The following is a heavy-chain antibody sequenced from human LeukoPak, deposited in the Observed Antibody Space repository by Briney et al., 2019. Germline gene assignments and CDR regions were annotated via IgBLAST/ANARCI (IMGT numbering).Heavy chain of an antibody. D-gene: IGHD2-2*01. Sequence: PGGSLRLSCAASGFSFNIFGMHWIRQAPGKGLEWVAVMSYDGTNEHYGESVEGPFTISRDNSKSTLYLQMNSLRVGDTAVYYCARGHCSSVDCPPGDYWGQGILVSVSS. CDR1: GFSFNIFG. CDR2: MSYDGTNE. CDR3: ARGHCSSVDCPPGDY. J-gene: IGHJ4*02. V-gene: IGHV3-30*04.